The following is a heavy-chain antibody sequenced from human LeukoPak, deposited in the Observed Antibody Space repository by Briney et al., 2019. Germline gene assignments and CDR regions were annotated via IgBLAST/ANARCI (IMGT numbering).Heavy chain of an antibody. D-gene: IGHD3-22*01. CDR1: GFTFSSYG. J-gene: IGHJ4*02. V-gene: IGHV3-30*18. CDR2: ISYDGSNK. Sequence: PGGSLRLSCAASGFTFSSYGMHWVRQAPGKGLEWVAVISYDGSNKYYADSVKGRFTISRDNSKNTLYLQMNSLRAEDTAVYYCAKNGDSSGYYSDYWGQGTLVTVSS. CDR3: AKNGDSSGYYSDY.